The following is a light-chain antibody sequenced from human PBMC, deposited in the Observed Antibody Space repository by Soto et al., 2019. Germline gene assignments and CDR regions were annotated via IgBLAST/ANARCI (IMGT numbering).Light chain of an antibody. J-gene: IGKJ2*01. CDR3: QQYGSSHT. CDR1: QSVSSSY. V-gene: IGKV3-20*01. CDR2: GAS. Sequence: EIVLTQSPGTLSLSPGERGTLSCRASQSVSSSYLAWYQQKPGQAPRLLISGASSRATGIPDRFSGSGSGTDLTLTISRLEPEDFEVYYCQQYGSSHTFGQGTKLEIK.